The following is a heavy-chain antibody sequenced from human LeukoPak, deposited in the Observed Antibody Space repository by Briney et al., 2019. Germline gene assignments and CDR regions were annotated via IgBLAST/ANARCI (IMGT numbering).Heavy chain of an antibody. J-gene: IGHJ4*02. CDR2: IFEAGST. V-gene: IGHV4-39*07. CDR1: GASISGSNVY. D-gene: IGHD2-15*01. CDR3: ARAPSGCGGTCAFDS. Sequence: SETLSLTCTVSGASISGSNVYWGWIRQAPGKGLEWIGNIFEAGSTYIKSSLESRVTKSVDTSKNQFSLTLTSVTAADTAVYFCARAPSGCGGTCAFDSWGQGTLVTVSS.